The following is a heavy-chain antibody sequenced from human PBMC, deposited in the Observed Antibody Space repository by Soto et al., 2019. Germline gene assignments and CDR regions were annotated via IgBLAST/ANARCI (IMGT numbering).Heavy chain of an antibody. D-gene: IGHD7-27*01. J-gene: IGHJ4*02. Sequence: QVQLVESGGGVDQPGRSLRLSCAASGFTFSSYGMHWVRQAPGKGLEWVAVIWYDGSNKYYADSVKGRFTISRDNSKNTLYLQMNSLRTEDTAVYYCARDLGLTPTSRGLGYWGQGTLVTVSS. CDR3: ARDLGLTPTSRGLGY. CDR1: GFTFSSYG. V-gene: IGHV3-33*01. CDR2: IWYDGSNK.